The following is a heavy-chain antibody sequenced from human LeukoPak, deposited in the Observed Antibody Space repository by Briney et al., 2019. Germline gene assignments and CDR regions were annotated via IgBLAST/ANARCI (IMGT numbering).Heavy chain of an antibody. J-gene: IGHJ4*02. D-gene: IGHD2-15*01. CDR3: AKDLTDVAVAASN. Sequence: PPGGSLRLSCAASGFTFSSYAMSWVRQAPGKGLEWVSAISGSGGSTYYADSVKGRSTISRDNSKNTLYLQMNSLRAEDTAVYYCAKDLTDVAVAASNWGQGTLVTVSS. CDR1: GFTFSSYA. CDR2: ISGSGGST. V-gene: IGHV3-23*01.